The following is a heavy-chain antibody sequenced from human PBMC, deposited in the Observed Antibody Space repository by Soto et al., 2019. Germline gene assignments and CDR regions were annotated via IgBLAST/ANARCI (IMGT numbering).Heavy chain of an antibody. CDR3: ARGYDFWSGYQNYYGMDV. Sequence: PGGSLRLSCAASGFTFSSYEMNWVRQAPGKGLEWVSYISSSGSTIYYADSVKGRFTISRDNAKNSLYLQMNSLRAEDTAVYYCARGYDFWSGYQNYYGMDVWGQGTTVTVSS. J-gene: IGHJ6*02. D-gene: IGHD3-3*01. CDR2: ISSSGSTI. CDR1: GFTFSSYE. V-gene: IGHV3-48*03.